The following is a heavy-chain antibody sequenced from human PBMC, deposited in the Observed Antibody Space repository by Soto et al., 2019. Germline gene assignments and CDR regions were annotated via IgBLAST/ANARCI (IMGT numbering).Heavy chain of an antibody. CDR2: INAGNGNT. CDR3: ARSIVVVTALDY. CDR1: GYTFTSYA. D-gene: IGHD2-21*02. V-gene: IGHV1-3*01. Sequence: ASVKVSCKASGYTFTSYAIHWVRQAPGQRLEWMGWINAGNGNTKYSQKFQGRVTITGDTSASTAYMELSSLRSEDTAVYYCARSIVVVTALDYWGQGTLVTVPQ. J-gene: IGHJ4*02.